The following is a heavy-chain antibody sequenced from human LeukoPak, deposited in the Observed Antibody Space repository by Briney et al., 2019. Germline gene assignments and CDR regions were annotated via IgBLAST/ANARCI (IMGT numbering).Heavy chain of an antibody. J-gene: IGHJ4*02. CDR3: ATPSAYDSSGYYYWGYFDY. D-gene: IGHD3-22*01. CDR2: IIPIFGTA. Sequence: GASVTVSCKASGGTFSSYAISWVRQAPGQGLEWMGGIIPIFGTANYAQKFQGGVTITADESTSTAYMELSSLRSEDTAVYYCATPSAYDSSGYYYWGYFDYWGQPTLV. CDR1: GGTFSSYA. V-gene: IGHV1-69*13.